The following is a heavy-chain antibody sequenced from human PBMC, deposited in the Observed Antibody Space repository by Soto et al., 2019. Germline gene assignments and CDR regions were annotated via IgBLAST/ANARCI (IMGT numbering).Heavy chain of an antibody. V-gene: IGHV4-59*11. CDR2: IYYSGST. CDR3: ARANRLFEY. Sequence: QVQLQESGPGLVKPSETLSLTCTVSGGSINNHYWSWIRQPPGQGLEWIGYIYYSGSTHYNPSLKSRVTVSVDTSNHQFSLKLSSLTAADTAIYYCARANRLFEYWGQGTPVTVS. J-gene: IGHJ4*02. CDR1: GGSINNHY. D-gene: IGHD5-12*01.